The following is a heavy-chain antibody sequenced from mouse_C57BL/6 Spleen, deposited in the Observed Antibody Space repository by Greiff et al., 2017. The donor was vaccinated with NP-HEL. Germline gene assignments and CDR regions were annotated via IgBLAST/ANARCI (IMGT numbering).Heavy chain of an antibody. CDR3: ARESYGNYGDY. CDR1: GYTFTSYW. Sequence: QVQLQQPGAELVKPGASVKLSCKASGYTFTSYWMHWVKQRPGQGLEWIGMIHPNSGSTNYNEKFKSKATLTVDKSSSTAYMQLSSLTSEDAAVYYCARESYGNYGDYWGQGTSVTVSS. V-gene: IGHV1-64*01. J-gene: IGHJ4*01. D-gene: IGHD2-1*01. CDR2: IHPNSGST.